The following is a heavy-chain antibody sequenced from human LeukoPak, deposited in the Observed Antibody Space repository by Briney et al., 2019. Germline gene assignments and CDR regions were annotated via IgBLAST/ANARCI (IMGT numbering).Heavy chain of an antibody. CDR1: GDSMRSFY. CDR2: ISGSGTT. J-gene: IGHJ3*02. V-gene: IGHV4-4*07. CDR3: TRDRFRIDPRAFDI. Sequence: SETLSLTCTVSGDSMRSFYWNWIRQPAGKGLEWIGRISGSGTTNYNPSLKSRLTTSVDTSKNQFSLRLTSLTAADTAVYYCTRDRFRIDPRAFDIWGQGTMVAVSS. D-gene: IGHD2/OR15-2a*01.